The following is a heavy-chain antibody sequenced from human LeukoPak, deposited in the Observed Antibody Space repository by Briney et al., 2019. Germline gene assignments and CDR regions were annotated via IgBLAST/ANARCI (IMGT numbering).Heavy chain of an antibody. J-gene: IGHJ3*02. Sequence: SETLSLTCTVSGGSISSGTYYWNWIRQPAGKGLEWIGRIYTSGSTNYNPSLKSRLTISVDTSKNQFSLKLSSVTAADTAVYYCARDLYSSRTNDAFVIWGQGTMVTVSS. CDR3: ARDLYSSRTNDAFVI. D-gene: IGHD6-13*01. V-gene: IGHV4-61*02. CDR1: GGSISSGTYY. CDR2: IYTSGST.